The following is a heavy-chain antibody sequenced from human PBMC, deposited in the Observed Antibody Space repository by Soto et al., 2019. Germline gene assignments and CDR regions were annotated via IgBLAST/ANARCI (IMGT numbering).Heavy chain of an antibody. J-gene: IGHJ4*02. Sequence: GGSLRLSCAASGFTFSSYSMNWVRQAPGKGLEWVSSISSSSSYIYYADSVEGRFTISRDNAKNSLYLQMNSLRAEDTAVYYCARDSPAPIVVGHFDYWGQGTLVTVSS. CDR2: ISSSSSYI. D-gene: IGHD3-22*01. CDR3: ARDSPAPIVVGHFDY. V-gene: IGHV3-21*01. CDR1: GFTFSSYS.